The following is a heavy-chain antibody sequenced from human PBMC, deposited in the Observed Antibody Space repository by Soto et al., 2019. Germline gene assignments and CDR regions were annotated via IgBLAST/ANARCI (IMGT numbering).Heavy chain of an antibody. CDR2: ISGSGGST. CDR3: AKSIPISLRGGWGGGANYCYYGMDV. V-gene: IGHV3-23*01. Sequence: EVQLLESGGGLVQPGGSLRLSCAASGFTSSSYAMSWVRQAPGKGLEWVSAISGSGGSTYYPDSVKGRFTISRDNSENTQYRQRKSRSAEDTAVYYCAKSIPISLRGGWGGGANYCYYGMDVW. J-gene: IGHJ6*01. D-gene: IGHD2-15*01. CDR1: GFTSSSYA.